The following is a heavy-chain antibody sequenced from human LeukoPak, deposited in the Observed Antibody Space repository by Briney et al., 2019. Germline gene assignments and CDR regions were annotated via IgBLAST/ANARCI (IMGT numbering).Heavy chain of an antibody. D-gene: IGHD5-18*01. J-gene: IGHJ4*02. V-gene: IGHV3-7*04. CDR3: ARGYTCGY. CDR1: GFTFSTYW. Sequence: PGGSLRLSCAASGFTFSTYWMSWVRQAPGKGLECVANIKEDGSEKNYADSVKGRFTISRDNAKNSLYLQMNSLRAEDMAVYYCARGYTCGYWGQGTLVIVSS. CDR2: IKEDGSEK.